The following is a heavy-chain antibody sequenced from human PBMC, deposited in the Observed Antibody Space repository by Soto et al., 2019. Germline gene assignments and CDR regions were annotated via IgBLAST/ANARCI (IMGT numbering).Heavy chain of an antibody. D-gene: IGHD3-16*01. CDR1: GFTFDDYT. J-gene: IGHJ6*02. CDR3: AKAPNPGGGMDV. Sequence: GGSLRLSCAASGFTFDDYTMHWVRQAPGKGLEWVSLISWDGGSTYYADSVKGRFTISRDNSKNSLYLQMNSLRTEDTALYYCAKAPNPGGGMDVWGQGTTVTVSS. V-gene: IGHV3-43*01. CDR2: ISWDGGST.